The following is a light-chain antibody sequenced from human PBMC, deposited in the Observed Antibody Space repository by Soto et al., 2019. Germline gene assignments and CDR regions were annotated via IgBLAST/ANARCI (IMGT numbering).Light chain of an antibody. Sequence: DIVLTQSPGTLSLSPGARSTLSCMASQSFNSIYLAWYQQKPGQAPRLLIYGASNRATGIPDRFSGSGSGTYFTLTISIMEPEDFAVDYCQQYGSSGTFGQGTKVDIK. J-gene: IGKJ1*01. CDR2: GAS. CDR3: QQYGSSGT. CDR1: QSFNSIY. V-gene: IGKV3-20*01.